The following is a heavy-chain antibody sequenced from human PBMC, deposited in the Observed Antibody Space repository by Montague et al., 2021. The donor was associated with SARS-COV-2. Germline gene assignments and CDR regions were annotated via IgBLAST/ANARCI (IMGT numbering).Heavy chain of an antibody. CDR3: ARARGGSDYYGMDF. CDR1: GFTFSSYA. D-gene: IGHD2-15*01. V-gene: IGHV3-30*04. J-gene: IGHJ6*02. CDR2: ISYDGSNK. Sequence: SRRVSCAASGFTFSSYAMHWVRQAPGKGLEWVAVISYDGSNKYYADSVKGRFTISRDNSKNTLYLQMNSLRAEDTAVYYCARARGGSDYYGMDFWGQGTTVTVSS.